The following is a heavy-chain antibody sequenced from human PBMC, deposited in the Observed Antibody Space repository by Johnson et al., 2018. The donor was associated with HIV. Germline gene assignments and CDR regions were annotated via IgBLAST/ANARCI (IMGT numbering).Heavy chain of an antibody. Sequence: QVQLVESGGGLVQPGGSLRLACAVSGFTFSSYAMHWVRQAPGKGLEWVAVISYDGSNKYYADSVKGRFTISRDNSKNTLYLQMNSLRAEDTAVYYCALTDYGDYPQRVPDAFDIWGQGTMVTVSS. CDR3: ALTDYGDYPQRVPDAFDI. CDR2: ISYDGSNK. CDR1: GFTFSSYA. J-gene: IGHJ3*02. V-gene: IGHV3-30*04. D-gene: IGHD4-17*01.